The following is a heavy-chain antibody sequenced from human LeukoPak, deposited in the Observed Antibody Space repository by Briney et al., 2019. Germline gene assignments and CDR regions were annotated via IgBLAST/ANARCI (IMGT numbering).Heavy chain of an antibody. J-gene: IGHJ4*02. D-gene: IGHD6-13*01. Sequence: GRSLRLSCAASGFTFSNYAMHWVRQAPGKGLEWVAVISYDGTTKYYVDSVKGRFTTSRDNSKYTLYLQINSLKPEDTAVYYCARDLFRYGSSWKLDYWGQGILVTVSS. V-gene: IGHV3-30*04. CDR3: ARDLFRYGSSWKLDY. CDR2: ISYDGTTK. CDR1: GFTFSNYA.